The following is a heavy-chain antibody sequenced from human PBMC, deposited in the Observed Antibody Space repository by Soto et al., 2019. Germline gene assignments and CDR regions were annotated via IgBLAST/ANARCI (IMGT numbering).Heavy chain of an antibody. CDR2: IYYNGNT. V-gene: IGHV4-31*02. Sequence: QVQVQESGPGLVKPSQTLSLKCSVSGGSIGSRDYYWSWIRQHPEKGLEWIGSIYYNGNTDYNPSLRGRPTMSLDTSMNEFSLKLTSVTAADTAVYYCARDKGRAALKGSGMDVWGQGTTVTVS. CDR1: GGSIGSRDYY. D-gene: IGHD6-25*01. J-gene: IGHJ6*02. CDR3: ARDKGRAALKGSGMDV.